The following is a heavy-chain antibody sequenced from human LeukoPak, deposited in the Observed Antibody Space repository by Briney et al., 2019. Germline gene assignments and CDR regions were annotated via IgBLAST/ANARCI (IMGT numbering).Heavy chain of an antibody. CDR3: ARQLTHGGDTAY. J-gene: IGHJ4*02. CDR2: SYYSWST. Sequence: SETLSLTCTVSWGSIRRISYYLGWIRHPPGNGLEWSGRSYYSWSTYYNPSLKRRVTISVDTSKNQVSLNLSSVTAADTAVYYCARQLTHGGDTAYWGQGTLVTVSS. CDR1: WGSIRRISYY. D-gene: IGHD4-23*01. V-gene: IGHV4-39*01.